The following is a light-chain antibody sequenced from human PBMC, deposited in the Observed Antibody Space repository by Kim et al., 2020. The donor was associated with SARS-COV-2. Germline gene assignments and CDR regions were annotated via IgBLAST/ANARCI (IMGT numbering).Light chain of an antibody. CDR1: SSDVGGYNF. CDR2: DVS. Sequence: GQSITISCTGTSSDVGGYNFVSWYQQHPGKAPKLLIYDVSNRPSGVSNRFSGSKSGNTASLTISGLQADDEADYYCSSNTRSSTLVFGTGTKVTVL. J-gene: IGLJ1*01. V-gene: IGLV2-14*03. CDR3: SSNTRSSTLV.